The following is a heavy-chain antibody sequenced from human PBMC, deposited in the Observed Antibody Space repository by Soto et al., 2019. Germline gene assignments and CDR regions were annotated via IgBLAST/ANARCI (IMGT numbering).Heavy chain of an antibody. D-gene: IGHD3-10*01. CDR2: ISAYNGNT. J-gene: IGHJ4*02. CDR3: ARDGKLWFGELTIDY. V-gene: IGHV1-18*01. Sequence: ASVKVSCKASGYTFTSYGISWVRQAPGQGLEWMGWISAYNGNTNYAQKLQGRVTMTTDTSTSTAYMELRSLRSDDTAVYYCARDGKLWFGELTIDYWGQGTLVTVSS. CDR1: GYTFTSYG.